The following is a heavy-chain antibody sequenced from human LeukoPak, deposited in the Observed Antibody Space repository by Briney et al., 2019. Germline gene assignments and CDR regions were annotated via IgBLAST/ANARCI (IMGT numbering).Heavy chain of an antibody. V-gene: IGHV4-4*07. D-gene: IGHD3-22*01. J-gene: IGHJ4*02. CDR2: IYTSGST. Sequence: PSQTLSLTCTVSGGSISNKYWSWIRQPAGKGLEWIGRIYTSGSTNYNPSLKSRVTISGDTSKNQFSLRLSSVTAADTAVYYCARASYSYDINGWVPFDYWGQGTLVTVSS. CDR3: ARASYSYDINGWVPFDY. CDR1: GGSISNKY.